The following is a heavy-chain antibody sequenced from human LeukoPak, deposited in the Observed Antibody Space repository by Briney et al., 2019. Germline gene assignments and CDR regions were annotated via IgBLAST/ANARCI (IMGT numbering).Heavy chain of an antibody. D-gene: IGHD3-10*01. J-gene: IGHJ4*02. V-gene: IGHV3-23*01. CDR3: AKDISITMVRGLDY. CDR2: ISGSGDSS. CDR1: GFTFSSYG. Sequence: GGSLRLSCAASGFTFSSYGMSWVRQAPGKGLEWVLGISGSGDSSYYADSLKGRFTISRDNSKNTLYLQMNSLRVEDTAVYYCAKDISITMVRGLDYWGQGTLVTVFS.